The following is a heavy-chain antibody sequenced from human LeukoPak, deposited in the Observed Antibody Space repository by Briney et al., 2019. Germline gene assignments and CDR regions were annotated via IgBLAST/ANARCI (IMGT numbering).Heavy chain of an antibody. Sequence: GGSLRLSCSASGFTFSSYAMYWVRQAPGKGLEYVSGINSNGGSTYHAESAKGRFTISRDNSNNTLYLQMSSLRGEDTAVYYCVKVTSSSGGDQWGQGSLVTVSS. J-gene: IGHJ4*02. CDR2: INSNGGST. CDR3: VKVTSSSGGDQ. D-gene: IGHD6-19*01. CDR1: GFTFSSYA. V-gene: IGHV3-64D*09.